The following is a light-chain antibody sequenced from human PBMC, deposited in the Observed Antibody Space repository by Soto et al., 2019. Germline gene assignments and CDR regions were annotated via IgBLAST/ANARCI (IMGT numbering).Light chain of an antibody. CDR3: QQYNNWGT. J-gene: IGKJ1*01. CDR1: QSVSSN. V-gene: IGKV3-15*01. Sequence: EIVMTQSPATLSVSPGERVTLSCRASQSVSSNLAWYQQKPGQAPRLLIYGASTRATGIPARFSGSGYGTEFTLTISSLQSEDFAVHYCQQYNNWGTFGQGTRVEMK. CDR2: GAS.